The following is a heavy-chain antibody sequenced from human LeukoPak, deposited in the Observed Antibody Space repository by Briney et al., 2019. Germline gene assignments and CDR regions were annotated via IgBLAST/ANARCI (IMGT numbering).Heavy chain of an antibody. V-gene: IGHV1-69*13. D-gene: IGHD5-18*01. CDR3: ARAVDTAMVSYYYYGMDV. J-gene: IGHJ6*02. CDR1: GYTFTSYG. Sequence: ASVKVSCKASGYTFTSYGISWVRQAPGQGLEWMGGIIPIFGTANYAQKFQGRVTITADESTSTAYMELSSLRSEDTAVYYCARAVDTAMVSYYYYGMDVWGQGTTVTVSS. CDR2: IIPIFGTA.